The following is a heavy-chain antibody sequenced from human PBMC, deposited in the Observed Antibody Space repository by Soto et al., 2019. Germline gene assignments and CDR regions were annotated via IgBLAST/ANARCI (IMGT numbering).Heavy chain of an antibody. Sequence: GESLKISCAASGFTFSTYAMAWVRQAPGKGLEWVSGIIDSGASTYYADSVQGRFTISRDNSKSTLYLQMNSLRAEDTALYYCAKGRSYYYYYGVDVWGQGTTVTVSS. CDR2: IIDSGAST. CDR1: GFTFSTYA. J-gene: IGHJ6*02. CDR3: AKGRSYYYYYGVDV. V-gene: IGHV3-23*01.